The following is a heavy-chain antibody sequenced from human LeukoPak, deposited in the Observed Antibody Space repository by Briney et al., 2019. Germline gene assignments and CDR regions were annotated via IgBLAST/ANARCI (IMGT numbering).Heavy chain of an antibody. Sequence: SETLSLTWAVYGGSFSGYYWSWIRQPTGKGLEWNGEINHSGSTNYNPSLKSRVTISVDTSKNQFSLKLSSVTAADTAVYYCARLLRYFDWLFMSWFDPWGQGTLVTVSS. J-gene: IGHJ5*02. V-gene: IGHV4-34*01. CDR3: ARLLRYFDWLFMSWFDP. CDR1: GGSFSGYY. D-gene: IGHD3-9*01. CDR2: INHSGST.